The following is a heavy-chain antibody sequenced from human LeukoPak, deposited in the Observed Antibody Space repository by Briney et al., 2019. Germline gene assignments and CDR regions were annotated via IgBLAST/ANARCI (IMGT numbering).Heavy chain of an antibody. D-gene: IGHD2-8*01. J-gene: IGHJ4*02. CDR2: IYYSGST. CDR3: ARARTFDY. CDR1: GGSISSYY. V-gene: IGHV4-59*01. Sequence: SETLSLTCTVSGGSISSYYWSWIRQPAGKRLEWIGYIYYSGSTNYNPSLKSRVTISVDTSKNQFSLKLSSVTAADTAVYYCARARTFDYWGQGTLVTVSS.